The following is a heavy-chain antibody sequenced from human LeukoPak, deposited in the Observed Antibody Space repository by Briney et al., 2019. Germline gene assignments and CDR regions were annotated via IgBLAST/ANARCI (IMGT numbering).Heavy chain of an antibody. V-gene: IGHV3-23*01. Sequence: GGSLRHSCAASGFTFSSYAMSWVRQAPGKGLEWVSAISGSGGSTYYADSVKGRFTISRDNSKNTLYLQMNSLRAEDTAVYYCAKDPKAATIGNWFDPWGQGTLVTVSS. CDR3: AKDPKAATIGNWFDP. J-gene: IGHJ5*02. D-gene: IGHD5-12*01. CDR2: ISGSGGST. CDR1: GFTFSSYA.